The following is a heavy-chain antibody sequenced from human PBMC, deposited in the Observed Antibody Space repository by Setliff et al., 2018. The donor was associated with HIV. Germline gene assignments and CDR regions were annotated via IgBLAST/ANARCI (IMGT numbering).Heavy chain of an antibody. J-gene: IGHJ6*03. V-gene: IGHV4-34*01. CDR3: ARGVNPTYYDFWSGNYMRKYYYYYMDV. Sequence: PSETLSLTCAVYGRSLSGYYWSWIRQPPGKGLEWIGEINQSGSTNYNPSLKSRVTISVDTSKNQFSLKLSSVTAADTAVYYCARGVNPTYYDFWSGNYMRKYYYYYMDVWGKGTTVTV. CDR1: GRSLSGYY. D-gene: IGHD3-3*01. CDR2: INQSGST.